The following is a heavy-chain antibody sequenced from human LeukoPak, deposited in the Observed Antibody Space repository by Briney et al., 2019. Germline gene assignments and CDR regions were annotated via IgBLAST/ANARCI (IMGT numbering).Heavy chain of an antibody. CDR1: GGTFSSYA. J-gene: IGHJ4*02. CDR3: ARAISTYYDYVWGSYRHFDY. V-gene: IGHV1-46*01. CDR2: INPSGGST. D-gene: IGHD3-16*02. Sequence: ASVKVSCKASGGTFSSYAISWVRQAPGQGLGWMGIINPSGGSTSYAQKFQGRVTMTRDTSTSTVYMELSSLRSEDTAVYYCARAISTYYDYVWGSYRHFDYWGQGTLVTVSS.